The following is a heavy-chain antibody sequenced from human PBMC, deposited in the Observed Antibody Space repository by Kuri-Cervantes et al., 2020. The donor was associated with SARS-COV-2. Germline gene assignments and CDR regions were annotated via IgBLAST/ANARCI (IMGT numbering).Heavy chain of an antibody. CDR1: GYSFTSYW. CDR3: ARLGNIWFGELLTPLPDQ. V-gene: IGHV5-51*01. J-gene: IGHJ4*02. CDR2: IYPGDSDT. D-gene: IGHD3-10*01. Sequence: GGSLILSCKGSGYSFTSYWIGWVRQMPGKGLEWMGIIYPGDSDTRYSPSFQGQVTISADKSISTAYLQWSSLKASDTAMYYCARLGNIWFGELLTPLPDQWGQGTLVTVSS.